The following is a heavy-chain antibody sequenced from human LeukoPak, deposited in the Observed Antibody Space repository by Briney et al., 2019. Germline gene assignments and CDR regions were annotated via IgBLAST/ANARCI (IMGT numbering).Heavy chain of an antibody. CDR3: APRGDIEHSYGYGKWFDP. J-gene: IGHJ5*02. D-gene: IGHD5-18*01. CDR2: IHHSGRT. Sequence: SETLSLTCAVYGGSFSDYYWSWIRQPPGKGLEWIGEIHHSGRTNYNASLKSRVTISVDTSKNQFSLRLSSVTAADMAVYYCAPRGDIEHSYGYGKWFDPWGQGTRVTVSS. V-gene: IGHV4-34*01. CDR1: GGSFSDYY.